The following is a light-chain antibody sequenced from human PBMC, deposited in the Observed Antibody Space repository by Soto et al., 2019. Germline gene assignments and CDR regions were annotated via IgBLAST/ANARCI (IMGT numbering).Light chain of an antibody. CDR2: DAS. V-gene: IGKV1-33*01. J-gene: IGKJ4*01. Sequence: DIQMTQSPSSLSASVGDRVTITCQASQDISNYLNWYQQKPGKAPKLLICDASNLETGVPSRFSGSGFGTYFTFSISSLQPEDIATYYCQQSNGLPTFGGGTKVEIK. CDR3: QQSNGLPT. CDR1: QDISNY.